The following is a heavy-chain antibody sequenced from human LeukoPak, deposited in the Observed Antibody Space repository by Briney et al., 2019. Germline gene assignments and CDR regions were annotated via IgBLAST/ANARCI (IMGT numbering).Heavy chain of an antibody. Sequence: PSETLSLTCAVYGGSFSGYYWSWIRQPPGKGLEWIGEINHSGSTNYNPSLKSRVTISVDTSKSQFSLKLSSVTAADTAVHYCASLSVAAAGTVYDYWGQGTLVTVSS. CDR1: GGSFSGYY. D-gene: IGHD6-13*01. CDR2: INHSGST. CDR3: ASLSVAAAGTVYDY. V-gene: IGHV4-34*01. J-gene: IGHJ4*02.